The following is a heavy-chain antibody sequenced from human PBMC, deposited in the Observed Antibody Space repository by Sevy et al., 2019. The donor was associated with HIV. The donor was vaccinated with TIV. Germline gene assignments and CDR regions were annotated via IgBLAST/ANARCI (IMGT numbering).Heavy chain of an antibody. CDR3: AKLRSAFGPLDD. J-gene: IGHJ4*02. V-gene: IGHV3-30*18. Sequence: GSLRLSCAASGFTFSSHGMHWVRQAPGKGLEWVEFISYDGSKKYYTDFVKGRFTISRDNSKNTVYLKMNSLRAEDTAVYSCAKLRSAFGPLDDWGQGTLVTVSS. CDR1: GFTFSSHG. CDR2: ISYDGSKK. D-gene: IGHD3-16*01.